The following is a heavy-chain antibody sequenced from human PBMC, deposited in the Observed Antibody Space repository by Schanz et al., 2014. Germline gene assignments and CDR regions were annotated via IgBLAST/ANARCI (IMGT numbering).Heavy chain of an antibody. D-gene: IGHD6-13*01. V-gene: IGHV3-53*01. J-gene: IGHJ4*02. CDR1: GFTVSNSY. CDR2: IYSSGST. Sequence: EVQLVESGGALVQPGGSLRLSCAASGFTVSNSYIHWVRQAPGKGLEWVSTIYSSGSTYYADSVRGRFTISRDNSKNTLDLQMNSLRAEDTAIYYCAKDLAAVGVFDYWGQGSLVTVSP. CDR3: AKDLAAVGVFDY.